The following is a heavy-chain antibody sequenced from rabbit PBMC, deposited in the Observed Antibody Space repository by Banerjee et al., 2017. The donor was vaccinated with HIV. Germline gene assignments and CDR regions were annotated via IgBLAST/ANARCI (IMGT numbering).Heavy chain of an antibody. Sequence: QSLEESGGDLVKPGASLTLTCTASGFDFSSNGMCWVRQAPGKGLEWIGCVDTGSSDTWHASWVNGRFTISKISSTTVTLQMTSLTAAHTATYFCARGGAGGVGYGHAPGLWGPGTLVTVS. D-gene: IGHD3-1*01. CDR2: VDTGSSDT. CDR3: ARGGAGGVGYGHAPGL. CDR1: GFDFSSNG. J-gene: IGHJ4*01. V-gene: IGHV1S40*01.